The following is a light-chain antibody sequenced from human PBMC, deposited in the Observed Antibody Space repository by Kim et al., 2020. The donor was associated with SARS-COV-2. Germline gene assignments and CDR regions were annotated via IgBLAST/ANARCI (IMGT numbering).Light chain of an antibody. J-gene: IGLJ3*02. CDR2: KDS. V-gene: IGLV3-25*03. CDR1: SLSNHY. Sequence: CSGESLSNHYVYWYQHKSGQAPVLVISKDSERPSGIPERFSGSTSGTLTISGVQAEAEADYYCQSGASGDTIGIRPLFGGGTKL. CDR3: QSGASGDTIGIRPL.